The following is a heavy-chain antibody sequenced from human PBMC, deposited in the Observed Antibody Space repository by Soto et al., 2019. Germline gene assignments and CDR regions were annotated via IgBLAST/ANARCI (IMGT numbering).Heavy chain of an antibody. D-gene: IGHD6-13*01. CDR3: ASPGGAAAGSVMDV. Sequence: ASVKVSCKASGYTFISYVIYWVRQAPGQRLEWMGWINAGNGNTKYSQKFQGRVTITSDTSASTAYMELSSLRSEDTALYYCASPGGAAAGSVMDVWGQGTTVTVSS. CDR1: GYTFISYV. V-gene: IGHV1-3*01. CDR2: INAGNGNT. J-gene: IGHJ6*02.